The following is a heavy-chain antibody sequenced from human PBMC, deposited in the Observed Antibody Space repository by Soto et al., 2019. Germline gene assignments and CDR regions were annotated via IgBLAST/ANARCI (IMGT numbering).Heavy chain of an antibody. CDR2: IIPIFGTA. D-gene: IGHD3-10*01. V-gene: IGHV1-69*01. CDR1: GGTFSSYA. J-gene: IGHJ6*02. Sequence: QVQLVQSGAEVKKPGSSVKVSCKASGGTFSSYAISWVRQAPGQGLEWMGGIIPIFGTANYAQKFQGRVTIAADESTSTAYMELSSLRSEDTAVYYCARDPGRWLPSSGGMDVWGQGTTVTVSS. CDR3: ARDPGRWLPSSGGMDV.